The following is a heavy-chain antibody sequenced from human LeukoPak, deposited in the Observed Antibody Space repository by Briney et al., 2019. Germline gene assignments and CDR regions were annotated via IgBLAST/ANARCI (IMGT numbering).Heavy chain of an antibody. D-gene: IGHD5-24*01. CDR3: AGVRWLPSEADAFDI. J-gene: IGHJ3*02. CDR2: IYAGGST. CDR1: GFTASSDY. Sequence: QPGGSLRLSCAASGFTASSDYMSWVRQAPGKGLEWVSLIYAGGSTYYADSVKGRFTISRDNSKNTLYLQMNSLRAEDTAVYYCAGVRWLPSEADAFDIWGQGTMVTVSS. V-gene: IGHV3-53*01.